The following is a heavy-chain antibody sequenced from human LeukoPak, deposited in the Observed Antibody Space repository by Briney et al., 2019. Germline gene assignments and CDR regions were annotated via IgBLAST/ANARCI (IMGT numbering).Heavy chain of an antibody. CDR1: GFTFSSYG. CDR3: ARDSHCSGGSCYSLYYYYYYMDV. V-gene: IGHV3-30*03. Sequence: PGGSLRLSCAASGFTFSSYGMHWVRQAPGKGLEWVAVISYDGSNKYYADSVKGRFTISRDNSKNTLYLQMNSLRAEDTAVYYCARDSHCSGGSCYSLYYYYYYMDVWGKGTTVTVSS. CDR2: ISYDGSNK. D-gene: IGHD2-15*01. J-gene: IGHJ6*03.